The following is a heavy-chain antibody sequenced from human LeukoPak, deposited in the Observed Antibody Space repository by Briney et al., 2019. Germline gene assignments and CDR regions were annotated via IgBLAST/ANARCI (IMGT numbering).Heavy chain of an antibody. D-gene: IGHD1-26*01. Sequence: SETLSLTCTVSGGSVRSYYWSWIRQPPGEGLEWIAYTHNTGSTNYNPSLESRVTISLDTSKNEFSLKLTSVTAADTAVYYCVRDWEGFNFDIWGQGTMVTVSS. CDR2: THNTGST. CDR3: VRDWEGFNFDI. J-gene: IGHJ3*02. CDR1: GGSVRSYY. V-gene: IGHV4-59*02.